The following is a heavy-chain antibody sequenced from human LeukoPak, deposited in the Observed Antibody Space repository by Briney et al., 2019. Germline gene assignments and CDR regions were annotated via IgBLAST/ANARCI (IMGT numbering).Heavy chain of an antibody. Sequence: PSETLSLTCTVSGGSISSYYWSWIRQPPGKGLEWIGYIYYSGSTNYNPSLKSRVTISVDTSKNQFSLKLSSATAADTAVYYCAKAEYYYGQSRYYFDYWGQGTLVTVSS. CDR3: AKAEYYYGQSRYYFDY. J-gene: IGHJ4*02. CDR2: IYYSGST. D-gene: IGHD3-10*01. CDR1: GGSISSYY. V-gene: IGHV4-59*01.